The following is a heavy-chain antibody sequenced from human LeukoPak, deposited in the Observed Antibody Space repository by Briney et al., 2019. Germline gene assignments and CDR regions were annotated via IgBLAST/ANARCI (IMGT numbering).Heavy chain of an antibody. CDR2: MYYSGST. CDR3: AREGPQLWLLYNWFDP. V-gene: IGHV4-39*07. CDR1: GGSISSYY. D-gene: IGHD5-18*01. Sequence: SETLSLTCTVSGGSISSYYWGWIRQPPGKGLEWIGSMYYSGSTYYNPSLKSRVTISVDTSKNQFSLKLSSVTAADTAVYYCAREGPQLWLLYNWFDPWGQGTLVTVSS. J-gene: IGHJ5*02.